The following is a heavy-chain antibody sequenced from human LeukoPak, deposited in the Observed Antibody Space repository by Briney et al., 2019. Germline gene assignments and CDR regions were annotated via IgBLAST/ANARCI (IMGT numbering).Heavy chain of an antibody. CDR2: IYYSGST. Sequence: TSETLSLTCTVSGGSISSSSYYWGWIRQPPGKGLEWIGSIYYSGSTYYNPSLKSRVTISVDTSKNQFSLKLSSVTAADTAVYYCARQEIVVVPAATNAFDIWGQGTMVTVSS. CDR1: GGSISSSSYY. D-gene: IGHD2-2*01. V-gene: IGHV4-39*01. J-gene: IGHJ3*02. CDR3: ARQEIVVVPAATNAFDI.